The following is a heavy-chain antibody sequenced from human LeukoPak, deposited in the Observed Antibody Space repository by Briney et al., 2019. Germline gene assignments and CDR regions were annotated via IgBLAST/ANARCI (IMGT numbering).Heavy chain of an antibody. CDR3: ATAESDSSGYTIDY. V-gene: IGHV1-24*01. Sequence: ASVKVSCKVSGYTLTELSMHWVRQAPGKGLEWMGGFDPEDGETIYAQKFQGRVTMTEDTSTDTAYMELSSLRSEDTAVYYCATAESDSSGYTIDYWGQGTLVTVSS. J-gene: IGHJ4*02. D-gene: IGHD3-22*01. CDR2: FDPEDGET. CDR1: GYTLTELS.